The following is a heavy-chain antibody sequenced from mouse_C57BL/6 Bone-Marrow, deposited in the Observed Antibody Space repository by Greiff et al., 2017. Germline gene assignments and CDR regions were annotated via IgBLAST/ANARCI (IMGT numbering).Heavy chain of an antibody. J-gene: IGHJ1*03. CDR1: AYTFTSYW. D-gene: IGHD1-1*01. Sequence: VQLQQPGAELVKPGASVKLSCKASAYTFTSYWMHWVKQRPGQGLEWIGMIHPNSGSTNYNEKFKSKATLTVDKSSSTAYMQLSSLTSEDSAVYYCARRGITTVVAGGYFDVWGTGTTVTVSS. V-gene: IGHV1-64*01. CDR2: IHPNSGST. CDR3: ARRGITTVVAGGYFDV.